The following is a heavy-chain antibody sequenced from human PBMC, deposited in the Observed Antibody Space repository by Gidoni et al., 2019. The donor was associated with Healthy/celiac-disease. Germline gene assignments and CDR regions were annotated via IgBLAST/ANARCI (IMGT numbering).Heavy chain of an antibody. D-gene: IGHD2-15*01. V-gene: IGHV3-49*04. CDR2: IRSKAYGGKT. CDR3: TRGHCSGGSCYSGHYFDY. J-gene: IGHJ4*02. CDR1: GFPFGDYA. Sequence: EVQLVESGGGLVQPGRSLRLPCTASGFPFGDYAMSWVRQAPGKGLEWVGFIRSKAYGGKTEYAASVKGRFTISRDDSKSIAYLQMNSLKTEDTAVYYCTRGHCSGGSCYSGHYFDYWGQGTLVTVSS.